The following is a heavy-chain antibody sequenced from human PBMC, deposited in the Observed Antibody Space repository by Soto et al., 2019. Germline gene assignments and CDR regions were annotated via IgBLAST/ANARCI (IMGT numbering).Heavy chain of an antibody. D-gene: IGHD2-8*01. J-gene: IGHJ4*02. CDR3: VTIRHCTNGVCYAAC. CDR1: GGSISSSSHY. CDR2: IYHNGNT. V-gene: IGHV4-39*01. Sequence: PSETLSLTCTVSGGSISSSSHYWGWIRQPPGKGLEWIGTIYHNGNTYYNPALQSRVTMSVDMSKNQFSLNLSSVTAAETAVYYFVTIRHCTNGVCYAACWGQGTQVTVSS.